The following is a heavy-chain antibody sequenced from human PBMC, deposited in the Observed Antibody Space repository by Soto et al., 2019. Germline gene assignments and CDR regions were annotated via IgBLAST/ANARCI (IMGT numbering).Heavy chain of an antibody. D-gene: IGHD1-26*01. V-gene: IGHV4-59*01. Sequence: SETLSLTCTVSGGSISSYYGSWIRQPPGKGLEWIGYIYYSGSTNYNPSLKSRVTISVDTSKNQFSLKLSSVTAADTAVYYCARDQNGSPHFDYWGQGTLVTVSS. J-gene: IGHJ4*02. CDR2: IYYSGST. CDR3: ARDQNGSPHFDY. CDR1: GGSISSYY.